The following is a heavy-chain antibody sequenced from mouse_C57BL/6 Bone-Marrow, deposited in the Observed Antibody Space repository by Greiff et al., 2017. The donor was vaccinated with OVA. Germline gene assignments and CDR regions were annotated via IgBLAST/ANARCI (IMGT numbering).Heavy chain of an antibody. CDR1: GFNIKDDY. J-gene: IGHJ4*01. D-gene: IGHD2-2*01. CDR3: TRGRSTMVTPYAMDY. V-gene: IGHV14-4*01. CDR2: IDPENGDT. Sequence: VQLQQSGAELVRPGASVKLSCTASGFNIKDDYMHWVKQRPEQGLEWIGWIDPENGDTEYASKFQGKATITADTSSNTAYLQLSGLTSENTAVYYCTRGRSTMVTPYAMDYWGQGTSVTVSS.